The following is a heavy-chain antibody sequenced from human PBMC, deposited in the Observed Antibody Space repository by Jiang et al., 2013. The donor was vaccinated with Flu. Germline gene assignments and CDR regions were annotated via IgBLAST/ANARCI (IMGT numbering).Heavy chain of an antibody. Sequence: RLSCAASGFTFSSYAMHWVRQAPGKGLEWVAVISYDGSNKYYADSVKGRFTISRDNSKNTLYLQMNSLRAEDTAVYYCARDPYYDDSSGYWGQGTLVTVSS. CDR2: ISYDGSNK. D-gene: IGHD3-22*01. J-gene: IGHJ4*02. CDR1: GFTFSSYA. V-gene: IGHV3-30-3*01. CDR3: ARDPYYDDSSGY.